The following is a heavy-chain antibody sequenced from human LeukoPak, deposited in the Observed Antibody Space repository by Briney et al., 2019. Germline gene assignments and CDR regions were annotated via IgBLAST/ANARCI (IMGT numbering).Heavy chain of an antibody. CDR1: GYTCNTYG. CDR2: INTENGNT. CDR3: ARKGCTGDCYRFDP. V-gene: IGHV1-18*01. J-gene: IGHJ5*02. D-gene: IGHD2-21*02. Sequence: ATVKVSCKASGYTCNTYGISWVRQSPGQRPEWRGWINTENGNTKYAQKFQGRVTMNTDTSTSTAYMERSSLRSDDTAVYYCARKGCTGDCYRFDPWGQGTLVTVSS.